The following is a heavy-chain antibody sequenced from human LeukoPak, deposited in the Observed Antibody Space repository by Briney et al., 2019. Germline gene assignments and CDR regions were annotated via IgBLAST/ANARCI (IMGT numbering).Heavy chain of an antibody. J-gene: IGHJ4*02. CDR3: ASSLPRYSSSWYLFNY. Sequence: GGSLRLSCAASGFTFSSYGMHWVRQAPGKGLEWGAVMSYDGSNKYYADSVKGRFTISRDNSKNTLYLQMNSLRAEDTAVYYCASSLPRYSSSWYLFNYWGQGTLVTVSS. D-gene: IGHD6-13*01. CDR2: MSYDGSNK. V-gene: IGHV3-30*03. CDR1: GFTFSSYG.